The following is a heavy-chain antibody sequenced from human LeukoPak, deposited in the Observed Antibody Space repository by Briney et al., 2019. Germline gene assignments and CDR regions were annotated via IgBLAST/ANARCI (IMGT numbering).Heavy chain of an antibody. V-gene: IGHV4-59*10. CDR2: IYTSGST. CDR1: CVSISTYY. Sequence: PSVTLSFTCAVYCVSISTYYWSWIRQPAGKGLEWIGHIYTSGSTNYNPSLKSRVTMSVDTSKNQFSLNLRSVTAADPAVYYCARLPGGDSSSVVAFDIWGQGTMVTVSS. J-gene: IGHJ3*02. D-gene: IGHD2-21*02. CDR3: ARLPGGDSSSVVAFDI.